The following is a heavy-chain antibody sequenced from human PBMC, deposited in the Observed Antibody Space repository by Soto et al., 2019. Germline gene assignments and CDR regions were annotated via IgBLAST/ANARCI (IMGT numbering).Heavy chain of an antibody. Sequence: GGSLRLSCVASGFTFSHYTLNWVRPAPGKGLEWVSTISDRPTGHTHYAESVRGRFTISRDDSRDTVFLQMDSLRAEDTAVYYCTTRMTAHFDYWGPGVLVTVSS. CDR3: TTRMTAHFDY. V-gene: IGHV3-23*01. J-gene: IGHJ4*02. CDR1: GFTFSHYT. CDR2: ISDRPTGHT. D-gene: IGHD2-21*02.